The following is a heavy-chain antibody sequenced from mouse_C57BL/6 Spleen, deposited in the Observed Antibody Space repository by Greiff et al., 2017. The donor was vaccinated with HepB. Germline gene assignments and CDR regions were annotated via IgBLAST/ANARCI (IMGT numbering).Heavy chain of an antibody. Sequence: QVHVKQPGAELVRPGSSVKLSCKASGYTFTSYWMDWVKQRPGQGLEWIGNIYPSDSETHYNQKFKDKATLTVDKSSSTAYMQLSSLTSEDSAVYYCAVYYGRGYWGQGTTLTVSS. D-gene: IGHD1-1*01. J-gene: IGHJ2*01. CDR2: IYPSDSET. V-gene: IGHV1-61*01. CDR1: GYTFTSYW. CDR3: AVYYGRGY.